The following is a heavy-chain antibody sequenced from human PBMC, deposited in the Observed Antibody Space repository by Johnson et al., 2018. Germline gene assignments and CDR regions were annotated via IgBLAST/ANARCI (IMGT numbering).Heavy chain of an antibody. Sequence: VQLVESGGGFVQPGGSLRLSCAASGFTFSTYAMSWVRQTPTKGLEWVSAIDPSGGSTSYADSVKGRYTISRDNSKSTLFLEKNSLGPDDTAVSYCARSYCGCDCHFHDAFDVWGPGTMVTVSS. CDR2: IDPSGGST. J-gene: IGHJ3*01. V-gene: IGHV3-23*04. CDR1: GFTFSTYA. D-gene: IGHD2-21*02. CDR3: ARSYCGCDCHFHDAFDV.